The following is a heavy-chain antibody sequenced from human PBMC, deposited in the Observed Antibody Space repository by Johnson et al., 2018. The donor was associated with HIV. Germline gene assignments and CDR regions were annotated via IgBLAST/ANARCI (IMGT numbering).Heavy chain of an antibody. CDR1: GFTFNSYA. J-gene: IGHJ3*02. V-gene: IGHV3-23*04. CDR3: WGGYGSGSGDAFEI. CDR2: ISGSGGST. D-gene: IGHD3-10*01. Sequence: VQLVESGGGLVPPGRSLRLSCAASGFTFNSYAMSWVRQGPGKGLEWVAAISGSGGSTYYADSVKGRFPISIDNSRNTLYLQMNSLRAEDTAVYSCWGGYGSGSGDAFEIWGQGTMVTVSS.